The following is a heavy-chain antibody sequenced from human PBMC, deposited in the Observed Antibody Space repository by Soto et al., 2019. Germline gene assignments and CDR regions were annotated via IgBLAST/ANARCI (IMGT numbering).Heavy chain of an antibody. V-gene: IGHV3-23*01. CDR2: ISGSGGST. Sequence: GGSLRLSCAASGFTFSSYAMSWVRQAPGKGLEWVSAISGSGGSTYYADSVKGRFTISRDNSKNTLYLQMNSLRAEDTAVYYCAKFRRPVVVIAIYAFDIWGQGTMVTVSS. D-gene: IGHD2-21*01. J-gene: IGHJ3*02. CDR1: GFTFSSYA. CDR3: AKFRRPVVVIAIYAFDI.